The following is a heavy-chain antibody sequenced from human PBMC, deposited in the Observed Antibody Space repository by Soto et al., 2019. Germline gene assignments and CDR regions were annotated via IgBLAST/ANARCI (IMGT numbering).Heavy chain of an antibody. V-gene: IGHV1-69*06. D-gene: IGHD2-2*01. CDR2: IVPMFGSL. J-gene: IGHJ6*02. CDR1: ADSFSSYH. Sequence: VQLVQSGTEVRKPGSSVKVSCKASADSFSSYHVSWVRQAPGQGLEWMGEIVPMFGSLKSAQKFQDRLAISADKSTTTVYLELSSMRSEDTSVYDCACINNGQWYHKAMDFWGQGTTVIVSS. CDR3: ACINNGQWYHKAMDF.